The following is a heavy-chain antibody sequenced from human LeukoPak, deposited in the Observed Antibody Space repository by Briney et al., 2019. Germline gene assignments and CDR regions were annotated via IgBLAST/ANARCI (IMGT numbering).Heavy chain of an antibody. D-gene: IGHD3-9*01. CDR1: GYSISSGYY. Sequence: PSETLSLTCAVSGYSISSGYYWGWIRQPPGKGLEWIGTFYHDGSTYHKPSLKSRVSISADTSKNQFSLKLSSVTAADTAVYYCARARGVKMGSDWLQESFDIWGQGTMVTVSS. V-gene: IGHV4-38-2*01. CDR2: FYHDGST. CDR3: ARARGVKMGSDWLQESFDI. J-gene: IGHJ3*02.